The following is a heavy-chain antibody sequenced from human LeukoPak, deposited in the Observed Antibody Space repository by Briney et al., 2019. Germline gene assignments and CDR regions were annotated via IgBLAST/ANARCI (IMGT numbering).Heavy chain of an antibody. CDR1: GYTFTDYY. D-gene: IGHD2-2*01. CDR2: VDPEDGET. CDR3: ATESMGVPYCSSTSCPQDSH. Sequence: GATVKISCKASGYTFTDYYMHWVQQAPGKGLEWMGRVDPEDGETIYAEKFQGRVTITADTSTDTAYMELSSLRSEDTAVYYCATESMGVPYCSSTSCPQDSHWGQGTLVTVSS. V-gene: IGHV1-69-2*01. J-gene: IGHJ1*01.